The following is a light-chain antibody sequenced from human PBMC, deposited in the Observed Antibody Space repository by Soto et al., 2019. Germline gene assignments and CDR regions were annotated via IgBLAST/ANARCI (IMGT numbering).Light chain of an antibody. Sequence: QSALTQPPSVSGSPGQSVTISCTGTSSDVGSNNRVSWYQQPPGTAPKLMIYEVSNRPSGVPDRFSGSKSGNTASLTISGLQAEDEADYYCSSYTSSSTPHFGTGTKVTVL. CDR1: SSDVGSNNR. CDR3: SSYTSSSTPH. CDR2: EVS. J-gene: IGLJ1*01. V-gene: IGLV2-18*02.